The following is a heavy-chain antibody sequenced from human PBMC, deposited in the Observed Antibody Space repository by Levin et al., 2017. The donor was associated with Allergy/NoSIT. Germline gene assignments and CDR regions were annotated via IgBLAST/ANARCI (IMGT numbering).Heavy chain of an antibody. CDR1: GGSFSGYY. CDR2: INHSGST. D-gene: IGHD6-19*01. CDR3: ARGRGWYFSSHEYFQH. Sequence: PSETLSLTCAVYGGSFSGYYWSWIRQPPGKGLEWIGEINHSGSTNYNPSLKSRVTISVDTSKNQFSLKLSSVTAADTAVYYCARGRGWYFSSHEYFQHWGQGTLVTVSS. J-gene: IGHJ1*01. V-gene: IGHV4-34*01.